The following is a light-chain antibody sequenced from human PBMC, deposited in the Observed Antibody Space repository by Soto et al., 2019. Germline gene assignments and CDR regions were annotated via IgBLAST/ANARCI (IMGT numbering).Light chain of an antibody. CDR1: QSITTW. CDR2: DVS. CDR3: QQYGSSIT. V-gene: IGKV1-5*01. Sequence: DIQMTQSPSTVSAYVGDSVTITCRASQSITTWLAWYQQRPGKAPKLLIYDVSSLQSGVPSRFSGSGSGTEFTLTISSLQPEDFAVFYCQQYGSSITFGQGTRLEIK. J-gene: IGKJ5*01.